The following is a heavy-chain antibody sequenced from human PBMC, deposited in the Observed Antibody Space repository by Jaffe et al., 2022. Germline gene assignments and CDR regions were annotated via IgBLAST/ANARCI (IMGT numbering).Heavy chain of an antibody. D-gene: IGHD2-2*01. Sequence: EVQLLESGGGLVQPGGSLRLSCAASGFTFSNYNMNWVRQAPGRGLEWVSVISKGGDTTYSADSVKGRFTTSRDNSKDTLYLQMNSLRAEDTAVYYCAKDWYCSSVSCYYDFWGQGTLVTVSS. J-gene: IGHJ4*02. CDR3: AKDWYCSSVSCYYDF. V-gene: IGHV3-23*01. CDR2: ISKGGDTT. CDR1: GFTFSNYN.